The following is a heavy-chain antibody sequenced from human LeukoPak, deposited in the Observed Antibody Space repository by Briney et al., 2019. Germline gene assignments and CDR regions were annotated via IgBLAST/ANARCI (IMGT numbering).Heavy chain of an antibody. V-gene: IGHV3-7*01. CDR2: IKQDGSEQ. D-gene: IGHD1-14*01. J-gene: IGHJ6*02. Sequence: GGSLRLSCVASGFTFSNAWMSWVRQAPGKGLEWVANIKQDGSEQYYVDSVKGRFTISRDNAKNSLYLQMNSLRAEDTAVYYCASDPHHASRMDVWGQGTTVTVSS. CDR1: GFTFSNAW. CDR3: ASDPHHASRMDV.